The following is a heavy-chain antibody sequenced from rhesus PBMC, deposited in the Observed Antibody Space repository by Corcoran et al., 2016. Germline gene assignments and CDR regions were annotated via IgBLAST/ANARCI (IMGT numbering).Heavy chain of an antibody. D-gene: IGHD6-25*01. CDR1: GSSISSRY. CDR3: ARGSGSFYY. Sequence: HLQLQESGPGLVKPSETLSVTCAVSGSSISSRYWSWIRQAPGKGLGWIGYIYGSGSSTNYTPALKSRVTLSVDTSKHQLSLKLSSVTTADTAVYYCARGSGSFYYWGQGVLVTGSS. J-gene: IGHJ4*01. V-gene: IGHV4-169*01. CDR2: IYGSGSST.